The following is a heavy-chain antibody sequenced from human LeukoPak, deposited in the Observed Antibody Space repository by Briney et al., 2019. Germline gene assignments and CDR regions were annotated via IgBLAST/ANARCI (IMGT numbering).Heavy chain of an antibody. Sequence: GGSLRLSCAASGFTFSSYAMHWVRQAPGKGLEWVAVISYDGSNKYYADSVKGRFTISRDNSKNTLYLQMNSLRAEDTAVYYCARDPDSSSSRPENAFDIWGQGTMVTVSS. CDR2: ISYDGSNK. CDR1: GFTFSSYA. V-gene: IGHV3-30*04. D-gene: IGHD6-13*01. J-gene: IGHJ3*02. CDR3: ARDPDSSSSRPENAFDI.